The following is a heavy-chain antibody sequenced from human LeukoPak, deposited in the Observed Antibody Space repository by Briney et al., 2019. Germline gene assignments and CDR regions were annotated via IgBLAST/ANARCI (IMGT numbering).Heavy chain of an antibody. Sequence: SETLSLTCAVYGGSFSGYYWSWIRQPPGKGLEWIGEINHSGSTYYNPSLKSRVTISVDTSKNQFSLQLSSVTAADTAVYYCARRGWLQEFDYWGQGTLVTVSS. V-gene: IGHV4-34*01. J-gene: IGHJ4*02. CDR1: GGSFSGYY. CDR3: ARRGWLQEFDY. D-gene: IGHD5-24*01. CDR2: INHSGST.